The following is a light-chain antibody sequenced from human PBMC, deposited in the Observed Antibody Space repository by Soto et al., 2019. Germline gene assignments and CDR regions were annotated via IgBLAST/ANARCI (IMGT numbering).Light chain of an antibody. CDR2: GSS. V-gene: IGKV3-20*01. Sequence: EIVLTQSPGTLSLSPGERATLSCRASLSVSNNYLAWYHKKPGQAPRLIIYGSSTRATGIPDRFSGSGSETDFTLTISSLEPEDFAVYYCQQYGCSITFGQGTRLEIK. CDR3: QQYGCSIT. J-gene: IGKJ5*01. CDR1: LSVSNNY.